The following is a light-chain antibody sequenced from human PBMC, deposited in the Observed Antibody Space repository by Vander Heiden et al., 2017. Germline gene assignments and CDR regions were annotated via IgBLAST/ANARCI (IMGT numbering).Light chain of an antibody. CDR3: VLYMGSGISV. V-gene: IGLV8-61*01. CDR2: STN. Sequence: QTVVTQEPLFAVSPGGTVTLTCGLSSGSVSTSYYPSWYQQTPGQAPRTLIYSTNTRSSGVPDRFSGSILGNKAALTITGAQADDESHYYCVLYMGSGISVFGGGTKLTVL. J-gene: IGLJ3*02. CDR1: SGSVSTSYY.